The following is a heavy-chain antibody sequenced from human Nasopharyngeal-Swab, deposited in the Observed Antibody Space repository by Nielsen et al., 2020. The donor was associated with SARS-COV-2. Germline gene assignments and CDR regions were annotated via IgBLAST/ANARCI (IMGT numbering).Heavy chain of an antibody. D-gene: IGHD2-15*01. CDR2: IRSKGNNYAT. CDR3: TRCGGGCYSGRDY. CDR1: RFTFSDSA. J-gene: IGHJ4*02. V-gene: IGHV3-73*01. Sequence: GESLKISCAAPRFTFSDSAIHWVRQASGEGLEWVARIRSKGNNYATAYSASVKGRFIIFRDDPTNTAYLQMNSLKTEDTAMYYCTRCGGGCYSGRDYWGQGTPVTVSS.